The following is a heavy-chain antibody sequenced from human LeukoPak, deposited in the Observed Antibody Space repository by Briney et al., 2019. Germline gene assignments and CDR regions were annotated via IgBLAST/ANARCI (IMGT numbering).Heavy chain of an antibody. V-gene: IGHV3-21*01. CDR3: ARASGGDRGYDLYYLDY. J-gene: IGHJ4*02. D-gene: IGHD5-12*01. CDR2: ISSSSSYM. CDR1: GFNFNTYN. Sequence: GGSLRLSCGVSGFNFNTYNMNWVRQAPGKGLEWVSTISSSSSYMYYADSVRGRFTISRDNAKSSLYLQMNSLRTEDTAVYYCARASGGDRGYDLYYLDYWGQGSLVTVSS.